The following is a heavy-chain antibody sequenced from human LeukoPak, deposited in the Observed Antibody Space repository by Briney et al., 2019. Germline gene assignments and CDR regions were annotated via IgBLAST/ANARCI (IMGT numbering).Heavy chain of an antibody. D-gene: IGHD3-10*01. Sequence: GESLKISCKGSGYSLTSYWISWVRQMPGKGLEWMGRIDPSDSYTNYSPSFQGHVTISADKSISTAYLQWSSLKASDTAMYYCASYYGSGSYYGYWGQGTLVTVSS. CDR2: IDPSDSYT. CDR3: ASYYGSGSYYGY. V-gene: IGHV5-10-1*01. CDR1: GYSLTSYW. J-gene: IGHJ4*02.